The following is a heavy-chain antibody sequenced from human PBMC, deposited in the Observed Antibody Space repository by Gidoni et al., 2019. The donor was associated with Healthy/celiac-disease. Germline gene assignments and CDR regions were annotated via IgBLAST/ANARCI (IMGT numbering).Heavy chain of an antibody. CDR2: IIPIFGTA. CDR3: ARADPYYYDSSGYYDD. V-gene: IGHV1-69*01. Sequence: LVPSCAPVKPPCSSLTVSCTPSPLPFSSSALSWVRQAPGQGLEWMGGIIPIFGTANYAKKCQGRVTITADESKSTAYKELSRLRSEDKAVYYCARADPYYYDSSGYYDDWGQGTLVTVSS. CDR1: PLPFSSSA. J-gene: IGHJ4*02. D-gene: IGHD3-22*01.